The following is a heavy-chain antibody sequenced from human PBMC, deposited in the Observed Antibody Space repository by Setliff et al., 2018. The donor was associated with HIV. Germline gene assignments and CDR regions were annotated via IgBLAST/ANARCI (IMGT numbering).Heavy chain of an antibody. Sequence: GGSLRLSCAASGFTFSNYGMYWVRQAPGKGLEWVSSISSSGSYIYYAASLKGRFTITRDNARNSLYLEMSTLRAEDTALYYCARSRSTRDAFDTWGRGTMVTVSS. CDR1: GFTFSNYG. J-gene: IGHJ3*02. CDR2: ISSSGSYI. V-gene: IGHV3-21*01. CDR3: ARSRSTRDAFDT. D-gene: IGHD2-2*01.